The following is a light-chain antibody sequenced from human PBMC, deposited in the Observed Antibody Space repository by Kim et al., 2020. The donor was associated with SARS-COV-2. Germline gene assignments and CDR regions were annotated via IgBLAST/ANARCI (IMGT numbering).Light chain of an antibody. CDR3: LLYYGAVWV. CDR2: STT. J-gene: IGLJ3*02. CDR1: TGGVTSGHY. Sequence: PAGTGALTWASSTGGVTSGHYQNWFQQKPGQTPRSLTYSTTNKHAWTRARYSGSLLGGKAALTLSGVQPEDEAEYYCLLYYGAVWVFGGGTQLTVL. V-gene: IGLV7-43*01.